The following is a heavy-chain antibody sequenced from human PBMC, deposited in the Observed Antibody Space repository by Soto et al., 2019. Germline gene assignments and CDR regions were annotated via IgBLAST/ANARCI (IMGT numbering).Heavy chain of an antibody. V-gene: IGHV4-34*01. CDR3: ARRIYYYYGMDV. Sequence: QVQLQQWGAGLLKPSETLSLTCAVYGGAFSGYYWSWIRQPPGKGLEWIGEINHSGSTNYNPSLKSQVTVSVDTSKNQSALKLSSVTAADTAVYYCARRIYYYYGMDVWGQGTTVTVSS. CDR1: GGAFSGYY. CDR2: INHSGST. J-gene: IGHJ6*02.